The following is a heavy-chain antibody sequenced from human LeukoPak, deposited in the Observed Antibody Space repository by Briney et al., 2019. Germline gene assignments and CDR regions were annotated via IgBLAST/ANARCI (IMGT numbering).Heavy chain of an antibody. D-gene: IGHD3-3*01. J-gene: IGHJ4*02. V-gene: IGHV4-34*01. CDR2: INHSGST. CDR1: GGSFSGYC. Sequence: SETLSLTCAVYGGSFSGYCWSWIRQPPGKGLEWIGEINHSGSTNYNPSLKSRVTISVDTSKNQFSLKLSSVTAADTAVYYCARLSRYYDFWSGLYYFDYWGQGTLVTVSS. CDR3: ARLSRYYDFWSGLYYFDY.